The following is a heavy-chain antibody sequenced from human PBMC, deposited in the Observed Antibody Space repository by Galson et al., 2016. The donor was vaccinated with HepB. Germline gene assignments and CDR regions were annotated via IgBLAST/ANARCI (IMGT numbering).Heavy chain of an antibody. CDR3: VAVRAEYSGAFKRKRRSDPQNDI. J-gene: IGHJ3*02. Sequence: SLRLSCAVSTVSLNNYEMNWVRLAPGKGLEWISFIGRSGTPTYYADSVKGRFTISRDNAGNSVILQMNSLRADDTALYYCVAVRAEYSGAFKRKRRSDPQNDIWGQGTMVTVSS. CDR1: TVSLNNYE. CDR2: IGRSGTPT. V-gene: IGHV3-48*03. D-gene: IGHD5-12*01.